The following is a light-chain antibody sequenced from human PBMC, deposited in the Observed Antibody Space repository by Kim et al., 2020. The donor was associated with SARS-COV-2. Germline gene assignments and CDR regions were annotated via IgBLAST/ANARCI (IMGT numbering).Light chain of an antibody. CDR1: QSVSSSY. V-gene: IGKV3-20*01. CDR3: HQYGGSST. CDR2: GAS. J-gene: IGKJ1*01. Sequence: DIVLMQSPGTLSLSPWERATLSCRASQSVSSSYLAWYQQKPGQAPRLLISGASSRATGIPDRFSGSGSGTDFTLTISRLEPEDFAVYYCHQYGGSSTFGQGTKVDIK.